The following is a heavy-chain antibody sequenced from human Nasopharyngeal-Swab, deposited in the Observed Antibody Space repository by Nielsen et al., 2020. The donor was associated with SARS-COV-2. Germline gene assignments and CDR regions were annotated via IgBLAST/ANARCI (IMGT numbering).Heavy chain of an antibody. D-gene: IGHD3-22*01. CDR1: GFTFDDYA. CDR2: INWNGASV. CDR3: ARGDDTTDYYEPFDS. V-gene: IGHV3-9*01. J-gene: IGHJ4*02. Sequence: SLKISCAASGFTFDDYAMHWVRQVPGKGPEWVSRINWNGASVVYADSVRGRFNISRDNAKNSVYLQMNSLRAEDSAVYYCARGDDTTDYYEPFDSWGQGTLVTVSS.